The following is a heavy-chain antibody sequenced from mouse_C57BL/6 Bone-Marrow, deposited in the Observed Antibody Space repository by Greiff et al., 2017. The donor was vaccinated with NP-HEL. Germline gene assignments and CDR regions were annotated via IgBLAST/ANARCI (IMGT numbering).Heavy chain of an antibody. CDR1: GYTFTSYW. V-gene: IGHV1-69*01. J-gene: IGHJ4*01. CDR3: ARKIYDYDDYAMDY. CDR2: IDPSDSYT. Sequence: QVQLQQPGAELVMPGASVKLSCKASGYTFTSYWMHWVKQRPGQGLVWIGEIDPSDSYTNYNQKFKGKSTLTVDKSSSTAYMQLSSLTSEDSAVYYCARKIYDYDDYAMDYWGQGTSVTVSS. D-gene: IGHD2-4*01.